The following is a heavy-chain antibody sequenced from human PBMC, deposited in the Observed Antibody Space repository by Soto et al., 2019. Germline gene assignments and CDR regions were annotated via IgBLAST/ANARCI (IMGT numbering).Heavy chain of an antibody. CDR3: ASGSKDSYPGSRIFDF. V-gene: IGHV3-23*01. D-gene: IGHD3-10*01. CDR2: ITDTGGDS. J-gene: IGHJ4*01. CDR1: GFTFGSRA. Sequence: GSLRLSCVASGFTFGSRAMSWVRQAPGEGLEWVSTITDTGGDSKSADSVRGRFAISRDNSRNTLYLQMSSLRAEDSAVYYYASGSKDSYPGSRIFDFWGRGTLVTVSS.